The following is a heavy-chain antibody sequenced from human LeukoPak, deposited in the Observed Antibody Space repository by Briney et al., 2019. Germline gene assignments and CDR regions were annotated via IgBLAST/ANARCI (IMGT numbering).Heavy chain of an antibody. D-gene: IGHD3-22*01. CDR3: AREPPGNYDDSGHYYAYFDC. V-gene: IGHV3-7*03. Sequence: SGGSLRLSCAASGFTFSSYWMSWVRQAPGKGLEWVANIKQDGSGKYYVDSVKGRFTISRDNAKNSLYLQMNSLRAEDTAVYYCAREPPGNYDDSGHYYAYFDCWGQGALVTVSS. CDR2: IKQDGSGK. J-gene: IGHJ4*02. CDR1: GFTFSSYW.